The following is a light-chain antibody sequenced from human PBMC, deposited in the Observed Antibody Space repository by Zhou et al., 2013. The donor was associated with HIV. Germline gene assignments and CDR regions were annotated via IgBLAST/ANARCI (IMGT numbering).Light chain of an antibody. V-gene: IGKV3-11*01. J-gene: IGKJ3*01. CDR3: QQRSDWPRT. CDR1: QSVSSY. CDR2: DAS. Sequence: ETVLTQSPATVSLSPGERATLSCRASQSVSSYLAWYQQKPGQAPRLLIYDASNRATGIPARFSGSGSGTDFTLTISSLEPEDFAVYYCQQRSDWPRTFGPGTKVDIK.